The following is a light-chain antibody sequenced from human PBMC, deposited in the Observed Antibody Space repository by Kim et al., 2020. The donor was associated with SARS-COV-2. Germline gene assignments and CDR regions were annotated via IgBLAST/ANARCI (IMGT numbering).Light chain of an antibody. CDR2: DAS. V-gene: IGKV1-5*01. CDR1: QSISSG. J-gene: IGKJ4*01. Sequence: DIQMTQSPSSLSASVGDRVTITCRASQSISSGLAWYQQKPGKAPKLLIYDASSLQSGVPSRFSGSGSGTEFTLTISSLQPDDFATYYCQQYNSYPRTFGRGTKVDIK. CDR3: QQYNSYPRT.